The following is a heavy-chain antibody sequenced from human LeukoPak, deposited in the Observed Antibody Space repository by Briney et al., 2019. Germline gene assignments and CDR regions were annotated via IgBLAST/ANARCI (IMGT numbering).Heavy chain of an antibody. V-gene: IGHV5-51*01. D-gene: IGHD2-21*01. CDR3: ARLIILWSGADLGYFDY. J-gene: IGHJ4*02. Sequence: GEPLKISCKGSGYSFTSYWIGWVRQMPGKGLEWMGIIYPGDSDTRYSPSFQGQVTISADKSISTAYLQWSSLKASDTAMYYCARLIILWSGADLGYFDYWGQGTLVTVSS. CDR1: GYSFTSYW. CDR2: IYPGDSDT.